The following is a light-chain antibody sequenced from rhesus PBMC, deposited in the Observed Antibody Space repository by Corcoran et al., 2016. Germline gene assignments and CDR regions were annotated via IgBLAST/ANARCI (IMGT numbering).Light chain of an antibody. V-gene: IGKV3-24*04. CDR2: VAS. J-gene: IGKJ1*01. Sequence: EIVMTQSPATLALSPGERATLSCRASQSVSSYLAWFQQKPGQAPRLLIYVASSRGTGIPARVSGSGSGTEFTLTISSLEPEDVGVYFCLQSSNWPRTFGQGTKVEIK. CDR3: LQSSNWPRT. CDR1: QSVSSY.